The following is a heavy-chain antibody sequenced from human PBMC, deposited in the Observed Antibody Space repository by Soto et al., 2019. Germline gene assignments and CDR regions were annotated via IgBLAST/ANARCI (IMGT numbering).Heavy chain of an antibody. Sequence: SETLSLTCAVSSGSISSSNWWSWVRQPPGKGLEWIGEIYHSGSTNYNPSLKSRVTISVDKSKNQFSLKLSSVTAADTAVYYCARSYAYYYYYMDVWGKGTTVTVSS. CDR2: IYHSGST. V-gene: IGHV4-4*02. J-gene: IGHJ6*03. CDR3: ARSYAYYYYYMDV. CDR1: SGSISSSNW. D-gene: IGHD2-15*01.